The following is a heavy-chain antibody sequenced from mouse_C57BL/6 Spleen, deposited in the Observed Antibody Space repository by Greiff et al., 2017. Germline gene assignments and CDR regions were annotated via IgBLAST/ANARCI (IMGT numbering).Heavy chain of an antibody. V-gene: IGHV1-82*01. D-gene: IGHD1-1*01. CDR2: IYPGDGDT. CDR1: GYAFSSSW. CDR3: ARDGSLYYAMDY. J-gene: IGHJ4*01. Sequence: QVQLQQSGPELVKPGASVKISCKASGYAFSSSWMNWVKQRPGQGLEWIGRIYPGDGDTNYNGKFKGKATLTADKSSSTAYMQLSSLTSEDSAVYFCARDGSLYYAMDYWGQGTSVTVSS.